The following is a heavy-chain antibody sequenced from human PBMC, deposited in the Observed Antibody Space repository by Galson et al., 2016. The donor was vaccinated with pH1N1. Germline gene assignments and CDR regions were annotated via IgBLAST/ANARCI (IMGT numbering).Heavy chain of an antibody. CDR3: AKDTGFLHNYFDY. V-gene: IGHV3-9*01. CDR2: ISWNSGSI. J-gene: IGHJ4*02. Sequence: SLRLSCAASGFTFDDYAMHWVRQAPGKGLEWVSGISWNSGSIGYADSVKGRFTISRDNAKNSLHLQMNSLRAEDTALYYCAKDTGFLHNYFDYWGQGTLVTVSS. D-gene: IGHD3-3*01. CDR1: GFTFDDYA.